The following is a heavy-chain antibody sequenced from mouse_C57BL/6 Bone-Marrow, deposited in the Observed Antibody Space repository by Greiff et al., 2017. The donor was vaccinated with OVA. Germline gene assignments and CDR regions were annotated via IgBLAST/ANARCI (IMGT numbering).Heavy chain of an antibody. CDR3: ARRDYGSSYWYFDV. CDR2: IYIGNGYT. V-gene: IGHV1-58*01. Sequence: SGAELVRPGSSVKMSCKTSGYTFTSYGLNWVKQRPGQGLEWIGYIYIGNGYTEYNEKFKGKATLTSDTSSSTAYMQLSSLTSEDSAIYFCARRDYGSSYWYFDVWGTGTTVTVSS. CDR1: GYTFTSYG. D-gene: IGHD1-1*01. J-gene: IGHJ1*03.